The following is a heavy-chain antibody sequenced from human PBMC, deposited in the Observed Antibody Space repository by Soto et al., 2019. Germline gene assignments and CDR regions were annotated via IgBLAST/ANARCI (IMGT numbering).Heavy chain of an antibody. J-gene: IGHJ6*02. CDR2: IIPIFGTA. CDR1: GDTFSSYA. V-gene: IGHV1-69*01. Sequence: QVQLVQSGAEVKKPGSSVKVSCKASGDTFSSYAISWVRQAPGQGLEWMGGIIPIFGTANYAQKFQGRVTITADESTSTAYMELSRLRSEATAVYYCARDGSGYRSRACHMELWGQGTTVTVSS. D-gene: IGHD3-22*01. CDR3: ARDGSGYRSRACHMEL.